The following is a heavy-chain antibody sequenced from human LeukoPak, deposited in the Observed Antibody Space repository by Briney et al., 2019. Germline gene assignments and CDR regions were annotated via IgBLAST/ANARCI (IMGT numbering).Heavy chain of an antibody. D-gene: IGHD6-19*01. Sequence: ASVKVSCTASGYTFTSYYMHWVRQAPGQGLEWMGIIDPSDGSTIYAEKFQGRVTMTRDMSTSTVYMQLSSLRSEDTAVYHCARGGHGTSVAVAGTGDFWGQGTLLTVSS. V-gene: IGHV1-46*01. J-gene: IGHJ4*02. CDR2: IDPSDGST. CDR3: ARGGHGTSVAVAGTGDF. CDR1: GYTFTSYY.